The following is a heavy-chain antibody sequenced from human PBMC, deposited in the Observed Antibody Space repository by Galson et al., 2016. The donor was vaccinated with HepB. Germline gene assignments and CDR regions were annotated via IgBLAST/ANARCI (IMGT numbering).Heavy chain of an antibody. CDR1: GFTFSSYA. CDR2: ISDSGGET. Sequence: SLRLSCAASGFTFSSYAMTWVRQAPGKGLDWVSTISDSGGETHYADSVKGRFTFSRDNSKNTMYVQMTSLRAEDTAVYYCASGTTVTTSNSFWYFDLWGRGTLVTVSS. V-gene: IGHV3-23*01. D-gene: IGHD4-17*01. J-gene: IGHJ2*01. CDR3: ASGTTVTTSNSFWYFDL.